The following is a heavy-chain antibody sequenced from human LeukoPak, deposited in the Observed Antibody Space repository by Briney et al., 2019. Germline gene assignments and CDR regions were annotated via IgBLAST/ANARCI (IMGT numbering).Heavy chain of an antibody. D-gene: IGHD4-17*01. CDR2: IYYSGTT. V-gene: IGHV4-59*12. Sequence: GSLRLSCAASGFTFSSYAMSWVRQAPGKGLEWIGYIYYSGTTYYNPSLKSRVTISVDTSKNQFSLKLSSVTDADTAVYYCARDWSDNGDGYFQHWGQGTLVTVSS. J-gene: IGHJ1*01. CDR1: GFTFSSYA. CDR3: ARDWSDNGDGYFQH.